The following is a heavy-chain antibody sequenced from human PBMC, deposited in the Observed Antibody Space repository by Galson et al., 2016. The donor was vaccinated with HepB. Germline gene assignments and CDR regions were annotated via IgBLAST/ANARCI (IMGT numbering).Heavy chain of an antibody. J-gene: IGHJ6*02. CDR2: ISYDGSNK. CDR3: GQDRTFYGNVVGMDV. V-gene: IGHV3-30-3*01. D-gene: IGHD1-1*01. CDR1: RFTFSTYH. Sequence: SLRLSCAASRFTFSTYHMHWVRQTPGKGLEWVAVISYDGSNKYYADSVKGRFSISRYNSKSTLYLQMDSLRVVDTAVYYCGQDRTFYGNVVGMDVWGQGTTVTFSS.